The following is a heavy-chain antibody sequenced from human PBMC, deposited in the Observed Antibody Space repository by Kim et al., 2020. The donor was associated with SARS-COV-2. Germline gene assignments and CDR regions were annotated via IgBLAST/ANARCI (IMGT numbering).Heavy chain of an antibody. CDR1: GYSFTSYW. Sequence: GESLKISCKGSGYSFTSYWISWVRQMPGKGLEWMGRIDPSDSYTNYSPSFQGHVTISADKSISTAYLQWSSLKASDTAMYYCARHQGSSFNIAVAGTRYYYYGMDVWGQGTTVTVSS. CDR2: IDPSDSYT. J-gene: IGHJ6*02. D-gene: IGHD6-19*01. CDR3: ARHQGSSFNIAVAGTRYYYYGMDV. V-gene: IGHV5-10-1*01.